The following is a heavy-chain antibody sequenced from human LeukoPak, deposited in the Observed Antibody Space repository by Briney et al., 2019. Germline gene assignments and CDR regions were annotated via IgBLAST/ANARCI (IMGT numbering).Heavy chain of an antibody. CDR2: ISAYNGNT. D-gene: IGHD3-22*01. Sequence: GASVKVSCKTSGYTFSSYGISWVRQAPGQGLEWMGWISAYNGNTNYAQKLQGRVTMTTDTSTSTAYMELRSLRSDDTAVYYCARSKKLIDFDYWGQGTLVTVSS. V-gene: IGHV1-18*01. J-gene: IGHJ4*02. CDR1: GYTFSSYG. CDR3: ARSKKLIDFDY.